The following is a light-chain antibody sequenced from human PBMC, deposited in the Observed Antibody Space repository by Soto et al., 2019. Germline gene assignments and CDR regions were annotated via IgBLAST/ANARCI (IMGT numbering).Light chain of an antibody. CDR2: WAS. CDR3: QQYYGTPYT. Sequence: DIVMTQSPDSLAVSLGERAAINCQSSQSVFHSSNNKNYLAWYQQKPGQPPKLLIYWASTGESGVPDRFSGRWSGTDFTLTISSLQAEDVAVYYCQQYYGTPYTFGQGTKLQIK. J-gene: IGKJ2*01. CDR1: QSVFHSSNNKNY. V-gene: IGKV4-1*01.